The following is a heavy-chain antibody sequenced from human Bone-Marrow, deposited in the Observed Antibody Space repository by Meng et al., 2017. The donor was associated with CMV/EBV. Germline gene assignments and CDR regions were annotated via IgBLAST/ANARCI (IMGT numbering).Heavy chain of an antibody. CDR3: AREGGSGSYGLNWFDP. J-gene: IGHJ5*02. V-gene: IGHV1-2*02. CDR2: INPNSGGT. D-gene: IGHD1-26*01. CDR1: GYTFTGYY. Sequence: ASVKVSCKASGYTFTGYYMHWVRQAPGQGLEWMGWINPNSGGTNYAQKFQGRVTMTRDTSISTAYMELSRLRSDDTAVYYCAREGGSGSYGLNWFDPWGLGTLVTVSS.